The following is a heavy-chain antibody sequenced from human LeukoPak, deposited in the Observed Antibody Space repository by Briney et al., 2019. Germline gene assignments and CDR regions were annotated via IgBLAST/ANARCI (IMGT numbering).Heavy chain of an antibody. V-gene: IGHV1-2*03. CDR3: ARGYGTFGELVFEY. Sequence: LGASVTVSCKTSGYTFTGYYMYWVRQAPGQGLEWMGWISANSGGTNYAQKFKGRVTMTRDTSIRTAYMELSRLTSDDTAVYYCARGYGTFGELVFEYWGQGTLVTVSS. D-gene: IGHD3-10*01. J-gene: IGHJ4*02. CDR2: ISANSGGT. CDR1: GYTFTGYY.